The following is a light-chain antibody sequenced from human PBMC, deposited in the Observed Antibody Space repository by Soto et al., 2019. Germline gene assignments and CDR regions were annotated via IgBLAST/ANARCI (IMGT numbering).Light chain of an antibody. CDR3: QQYRSCPRT. Sequence: EIVLTQSPATLSVSPGERVTLSCRASQSVDINLAWYQQKPGQAPRLLIYGASTRATDMPGTFSGRGSGTEFTLTISSLRPEDFAVYYCQQYRSCPRTFGQGTKVEIK. CDR1: QSVDIN. V-gene: IGKV3-15*01. CDR2: GAS. J-gene: IGKJ1*01.